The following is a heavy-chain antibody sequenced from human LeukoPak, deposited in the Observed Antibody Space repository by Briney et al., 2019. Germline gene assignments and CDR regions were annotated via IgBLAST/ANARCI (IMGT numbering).Heavy chain of an antibody. CDR3: ARATIWPVGAFDI. CDR1: GFTFSSYS. D-gene: IGHD1-26*01. Sequence: GGSLKLSCAASGFTFSSYSMNWVRQAPGKGLEWVSSISSSSSYIYYADSVKGRFTISRDNAKNSLYLQMNSLRAEDTAVYYCARATIWPVGAFDIWGQGTMVTVSS. CDR2: ISSSSSYI. J-gene: IGHJ3*02. V-gene: IGHV3-21*01.